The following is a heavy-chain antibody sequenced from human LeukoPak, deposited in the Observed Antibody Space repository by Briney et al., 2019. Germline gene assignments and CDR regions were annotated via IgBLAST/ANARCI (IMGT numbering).Heavy chain of an antibody. J-gene: IGHJ4*02. Sequence: GASVKVSCKASGYTFTSYGISWVRQAPGQGLEWMGWISAYNGNTNYAQKFQGRVTMTRDTSISTAYMELSRLRSDDTAVYYCARGWWELGLDYWGQGTLVTVSS. CDR3: ARGWWELGLDY. CDR1: GYTFTSYG. V-gene: IGHV1-18*01. D-gene: IGHD1-26*01. CDR2: ISAYNGNT.